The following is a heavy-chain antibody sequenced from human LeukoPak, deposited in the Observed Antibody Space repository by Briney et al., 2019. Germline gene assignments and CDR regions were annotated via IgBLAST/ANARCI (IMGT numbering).Heavy chain of an antibody. Sequence: GGSLGLSCAASGFTFRNTGMHWVRQAPGKGLEWVAIIGYDGSEEYYADSVKGRFTISRDNSKNTLYLQMNSLTADDSAMYYCAKDWGTSGDRSSYGFFDHWGQGTLVTVSS. V-gene: IGHV3-30*02. CDR3: AKDWGTSGDRSSYGFFDH. J-gene: IGHJ4*02. D-gene: IGHD2-2*01. CDR2: IGYDGSEE. CDR1: GFTFRNTG.